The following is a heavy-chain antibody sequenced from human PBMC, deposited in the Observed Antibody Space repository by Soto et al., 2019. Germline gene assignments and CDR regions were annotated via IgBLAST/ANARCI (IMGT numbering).Heavy chain of an antibody. CDR2: MNPNSGDT. J-gene: IGHJ4*02. V-gene: IGHV1-8*01. D-gene: IGHD7-27*01. CDR3: ARAPRNCGFDF. CDR1: GYTFTNYD. Sequence: QVKLVQSGAEVKKPGASVKVSCKASGYTFTNYDINWVRQTTGQGLKWMGWMNPNSGDTGYAQKCQDRVTMTRNTAISTGYMELSSLTFEDTAIYACARAPRNCGFDFWVLGTLVTVSS.